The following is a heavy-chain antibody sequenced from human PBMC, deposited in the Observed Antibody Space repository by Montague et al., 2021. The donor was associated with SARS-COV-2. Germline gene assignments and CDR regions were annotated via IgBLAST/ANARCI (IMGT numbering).Heavy chain of an antibody. CDR2: IYYSGST. J-gene: IGHJ4*02. V-gene: IGHV4-59*08. Sequence: SETLSLTCTVSGGSINNYYWSWIRQPPGRGLEWIGYIYYSGSTEYSPSLKSRATMSIDSSKNQFSLRLNSVTAADTALYFCARVKGASGRGRLDNWGQGTLVTVSS. CDR3: ARVKGASGRGRLDN. CDR1: GGSINNYY. D-gene: IGHD1-26*01.